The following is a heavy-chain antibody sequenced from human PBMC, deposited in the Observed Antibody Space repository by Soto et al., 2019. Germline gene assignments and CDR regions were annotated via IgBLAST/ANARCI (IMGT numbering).Heavy chain of an antibody. V-gene: IGHV1-69*06. J-gene: IGHJ4*02. Sequence: QVHLEQSGSEVKKSGSSVKVSCKASGNSFSSHAITWVRQAPGHGLDWVGGIIPVFGTPSYAQKFQGRVTITADKSNNTSYMELRSLRSEDTAVNYCARGGALSTSWYWGDGLDSWGQGTQVTVSS. CDR1: GNSFSSHA. CDR3: ARGGALSTSWYWGDGLDS. CDR2: IIPVFGTP. D-gene: IGHD2-2*01.